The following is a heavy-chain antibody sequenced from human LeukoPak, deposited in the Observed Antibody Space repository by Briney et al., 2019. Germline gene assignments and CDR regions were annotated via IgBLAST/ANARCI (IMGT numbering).Heavy chain of an antibody. V-gene: IGHV3-23*01. CDR2: ISGSGGST. J-gene: IGHJ4*02. Sequence: GGSVTLPCTASGFTFNNFAVSWVRQAPGKGLEWVSTISGSGGSTFYADYVVGSVPISRDNSKNTLFLQMNSLRVEDTAIYYCAKAGSSGWSTSGGDYWGQGSLVTVSS. CDR1: GFTFNNFA. CDR3: AKAGSSGWSTSGGDY. D-gene: IGHD6-19*01.